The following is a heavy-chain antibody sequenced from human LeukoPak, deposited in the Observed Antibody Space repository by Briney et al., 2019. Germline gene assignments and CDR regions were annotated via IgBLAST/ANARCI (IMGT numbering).Heavy chain of an antibody. Sequence: GGSLRLSRAASGFTFSSYWMHWVRHAPGKGLVWVSRINSDGSSTNYADSVKGRFTISRDNADNTLFLQMNSLRAEDTAVYYCARVRSGGYDYWGQGTLVTVSS. V-gene: IGHV3-74*01. CDR2: INSDGSST. D-gene: IGHD2-15*01. CDR1: GFTFSSYW. J-gene: IGHJ4*02. CDR3: ARVRSGGYDY.